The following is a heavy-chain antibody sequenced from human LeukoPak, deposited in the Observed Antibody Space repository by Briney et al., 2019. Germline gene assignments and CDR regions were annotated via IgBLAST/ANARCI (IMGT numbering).Heavy chain of an antibody. D-gene: IGHD6-6*01. CDR2: INHSGST. V-gene: IGHV4-34*01. CDR1: GVSFSDYY. J-gene: IGHJ5*02. Sequence: SETLSLICAVYGVSFSDYYWSWIRQPPGKGLEWIGEINHSGSTNYNPSLKSRVIISVDTSKNQFSLKLSSVTAADTAVYYCARGGLSSSWGCNWFDPWGQGTLVTVSS. CDR3: ARGGLSSSWGCNWFDP.